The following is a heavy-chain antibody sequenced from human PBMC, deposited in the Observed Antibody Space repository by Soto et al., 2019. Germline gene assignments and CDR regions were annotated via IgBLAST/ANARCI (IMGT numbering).Heavy chain of an antibody. V-gene: IGHV1-69*13. CDR1: GGTFSSYA. CDR3: ASGRRYFDWLPRDYYGMDV. J-gene: IGHJ6*02. D-gene: IGHD3-9*01. CDR2: IIPIFGTA. Sequence: ASVKVPCKASGGTFSSYAISWVRQAPGQGLEWMGGIIPIFGTANYAQKFQGRVTITADESTSTAYMELSSLRSEDTAVYYCASGRRYFDWLPRDYYGMDVWGQGTTVTVSS.